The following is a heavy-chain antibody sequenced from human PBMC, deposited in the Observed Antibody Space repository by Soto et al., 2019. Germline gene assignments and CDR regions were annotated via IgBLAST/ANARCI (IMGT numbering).Heavy chain of an antibody. D-gene: IGHD2-2*01. CDR2: INGDGSIA. V-gene: IGHV3-74*01. CDR3: ALLDCSSTSCLNDGMDV. CDR1: GFTFRRYW. J-gene: IGHJ6*02. Sequence: EVHLVESGGDLVRPGGSLRLSCEVSGFTFRRYWMHWVRQAPGKGLVWVSRINGDGSIANYADSVKDRFTISRDIAKNTVYLQMNSLRDDDTAVYYCALLDCSSTSCLNDGMDVWGQGTTVTVSS.